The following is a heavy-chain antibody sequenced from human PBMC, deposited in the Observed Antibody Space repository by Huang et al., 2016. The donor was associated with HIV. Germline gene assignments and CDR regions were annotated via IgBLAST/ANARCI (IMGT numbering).Heavy chain of an antibody. J-gene: IGHJ4*02. Sequence: QVQLQQWGAGLLKPSETLSLTCAVYGGSFSDYYWSWIRQPPGKGLEWIGEINHSGSTNDNPSLKSRVTISVDTSKNQFARKLSSVTAADTAVYYCARDNYYYGSGSYYKPRWEYYFDYWGQGTLVTVSS. V-gene: IGHV4-34*01. CDR3: ARDNYYYGSGSYYKPRWEYYFDY. CDR1: GGSFSDYY. CDR2: INHSGST. D-gene: IGHD3-10*01.